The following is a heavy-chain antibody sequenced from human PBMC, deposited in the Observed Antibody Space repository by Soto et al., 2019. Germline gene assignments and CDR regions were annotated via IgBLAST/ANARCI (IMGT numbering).Heavy chain of an antibody. CDR2: MNDFRRT. CDR3: ARSFCRDAVRCNWFDP. J-gene: IGHJ5*02. V-gene: IGHV4-59*01. CDR1: GASSSSYY. D-gene: IGHD2-8*01. Sequence: QVQLQESGPGLVKSSETLSLTCTVSGASSSSYYWSWIRQPPGKGLEWIGYMNDFRRTIYNPSLKSRVTISLDTSKNQFSLKLTSVIAADTAVYYCARSFCRDAVRCNWFDPWGQGTLVTVSS.